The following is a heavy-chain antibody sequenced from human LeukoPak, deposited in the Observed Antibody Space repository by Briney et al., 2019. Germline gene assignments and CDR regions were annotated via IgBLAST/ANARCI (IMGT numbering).Heavy chain of an antibody. J-gene: IGHJ3*02. Sequence: SGTLSLTCAVSGGSISSSNWWSWVRQPPGKGLEWIGEIYHSGSTNYNPSLKSRVTISVDKSKNQFSLKLSSVTAADTAVYYCARSRSGYSYDHAAFEIWGQGTMVTVSS. D-gene: IGHD5-18*01. V-gene: IGHV4-4*02. CDR1: GGSISSSNW. CDR3: ARSRSGYSYDHAAFEI. CDR2: IYHSGST.